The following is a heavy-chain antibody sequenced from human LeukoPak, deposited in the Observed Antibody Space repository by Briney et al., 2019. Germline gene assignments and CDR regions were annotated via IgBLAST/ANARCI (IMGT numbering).Heavy chain of an antibody. D-gene: IGHD3-22*01. CDR2: IIPIFGTA. CDR3: ARRYDSSGLAGNYMDV. Sequence: SVKVSFKASGGTFSSYAISWVRPAPGQGLEWMGGIIPIFGTANYAQKFQGGVTITTDESTSTAYMELSSLRSEDTAVYYCARRYDSSGLAGNYMDVWGKGTTVTVSS. J-gene: IGHJ6*03. CDR1: GGTFSSYA. V-gene: IGHV1-69*05.